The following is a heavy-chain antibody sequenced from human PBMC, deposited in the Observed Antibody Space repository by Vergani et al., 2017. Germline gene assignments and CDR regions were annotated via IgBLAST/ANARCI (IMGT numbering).Heavy chain of an antibody. D-gene: IGHD6-6*01. J-gene: IGHJ6*03. CDR3: AKDITLGEQLAIYYMDV. V-gene: IGHV3-9*01. Sequence: CAASGFTFDDYAMHWVRQAPGKGLEWVSGINWNSDSIAYADSVKGRFTISRDNAKNTLYLQMNSLRAEDTAVYYCAKDITLGEQLAIYYMDVWGKGTTVTVSS. CDR1: GFTFDDYA. CDR2: INWNSDSI.